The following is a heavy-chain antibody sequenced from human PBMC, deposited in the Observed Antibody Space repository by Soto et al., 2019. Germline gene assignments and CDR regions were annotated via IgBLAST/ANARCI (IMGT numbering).Heavy chain of an antibody. J-gene: IGHJ4*02. CDR2: IKSKTDGGTT. D-gene: IGHD3-22*01. CDR1: GFTFSNTW. Sequence: EVQLVESGGGLVKPGGSLRLSCAASGFTFSNTWMNCVRQAPGKGLEWVGRIKSKTDGGTTDYAAPVKGRFTISRDDSKNTLYLQMNSLKTEDTAVYYCPTLGNSSGYFHPLFFDYWGQGTLVTFSS. V-gene: IGHV3-15*07. CDR3: PTLGNSSGYFHPLFFDY.